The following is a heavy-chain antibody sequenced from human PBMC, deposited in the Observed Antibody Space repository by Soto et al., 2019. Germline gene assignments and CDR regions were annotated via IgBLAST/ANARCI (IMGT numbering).Heavy chain of an antibody. CDR2: ISAYNGNT. CDR1: GYTFTSYG. D-gene: IGHD6-25*01. CDR3: ARDTPADSSGDTNYYYYGMDV. V-gene: IGHV1-18*01. J-gene: IGHJ6*02. Sequence: ASVKVSCKASGYTFTSYGISWVRQAPGQGLEWMGWISAYNGNTNYAQKLQGRVTMTTDTSTSTAYMELRSLRSDDTAVYYCARDTPADSSGDTNYYYYGMDVWGQGTTVTVSS.